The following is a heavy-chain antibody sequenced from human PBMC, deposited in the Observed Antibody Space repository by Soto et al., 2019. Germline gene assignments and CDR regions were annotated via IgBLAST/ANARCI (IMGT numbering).Heavy chain of an antibody. J-gene: IGHJ4*02. CDR3: ARVSFMITFGGVIVNYFDY. CDR2: IYSGGST. CDR1: GFNVSSNY. Sequence: GGSLRLSCAASGFNVSSNYMSWVRQAPGKGLEWVSVIYSGGSTYYADSVKGRFTISRHNSKNTLYLQMNSLRAEDTAVYYCARVSFMITFGGVIVNYFDYWGQGTLVTVSS. D-gene: IGHD3-16*02. V-gene: IGHV3-53*04.